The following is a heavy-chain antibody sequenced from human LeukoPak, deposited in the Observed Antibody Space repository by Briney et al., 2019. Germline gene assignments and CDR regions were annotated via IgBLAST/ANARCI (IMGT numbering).Heavy chain of an antibody. CDR2: ISYDGNNK. V-gene: IGHV3-30*04. CDR3: ARGMDYDFLAGPPDY. D-gene: IGHD3-9*01. CDR1: GFTFGSYA. J-gene: IGHJ4*02. Sequence: GGSLRLSCAASGFTFGSYAMHWVRQAPGKGLEWVTLISYDGNNKEYADSVKGRFTISRDNSKNSLYLQMNSLRGADTAMYYCARGMDYDFLAGPPDYWGQGTLVTVSS.